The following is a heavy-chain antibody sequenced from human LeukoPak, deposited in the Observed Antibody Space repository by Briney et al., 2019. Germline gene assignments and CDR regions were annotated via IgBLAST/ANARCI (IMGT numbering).Heavy chain of an antibody. CDR3: ARHSITMVRGVIIRGPEYNWFDP. Sequence: ASVKVSCKASGYTFTSYGISWVRQAPGQGLEWMGWISAYNGNTNYAQKLQGSVTMTTDTSTSTAYMELRSLRSDDTAVYYCARHSITMVRGVIIRGPEYNWFDPWGQGTLVTVSS. CDR1: GYTFTSYG. D-gene: IGHD3-10*01. V-gene: IGHV1-18*01. CDR2: ISAYNGNT. J-gene: IGHJ5*02.